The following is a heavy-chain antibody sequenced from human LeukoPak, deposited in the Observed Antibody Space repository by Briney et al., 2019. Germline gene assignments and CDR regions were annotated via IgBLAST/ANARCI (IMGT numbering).Heavy chain of an antibody. CDR2: INPSGST. CDR3: VRVGYRYVINDWSRTGLGAYPTKYYYHMDV. Sequence: PETLSLTCAVYGGSFSDYYSGWIRHPPGKGLEWIGEINPSGSTTYSPSLKSRVTISVDTSKKQCSLKLSSVADADTAVYFCVRVGYRYVINDWSRTGLGAYPTKYYYHMDVWDKGATVTVSS. J-gene: IGHJ6*03. V-gene: IGHV4-34*01. D-gene: IGHD5-18*01. CDR1: GGSFSDYY.